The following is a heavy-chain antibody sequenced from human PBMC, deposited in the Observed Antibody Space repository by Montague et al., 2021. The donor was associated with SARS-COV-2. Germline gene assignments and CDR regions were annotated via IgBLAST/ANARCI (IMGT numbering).Heavy chain of an antibody. Sequence: CAVYGGSFSGYYWGWIRQPPGKGLEWIASIYYSGSTYFNPSLKSRVAISIDTSKNQFSLKLNSVTAADTAVYYCARRPYYYDSSGQFDPWGQGVLVTVSS. CDR2: IYYSGST. J-gene: IGHJ5*02. CDR1: GGSFSGYY. D-gene: IGHD3-22*01. CDR3: ARRPYYYDSSGQFDP. V-gene: IGHV4-34*01.